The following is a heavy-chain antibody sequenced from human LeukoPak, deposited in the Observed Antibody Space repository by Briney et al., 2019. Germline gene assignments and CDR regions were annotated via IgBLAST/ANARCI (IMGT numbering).Heavy chain of an antibody. CDR2: IHPSGSP. D-gene: IGHD3-22*01. Sequence: SETLSLTCGVYGGSFSGYYLTWIRQPPGKGLEWIGEIHPSGSPNYNPSLKSRVTISVDTSKNQFSLRMSSLTAADTAVYYCARGEDYYKWGTYWGQGTLVTVSS. CDR3: ARGEDYYKWGTY. V-gene: IGHV4-34*01. CDR1: GGSFSGYY. J-gene: IGHJ4*02.